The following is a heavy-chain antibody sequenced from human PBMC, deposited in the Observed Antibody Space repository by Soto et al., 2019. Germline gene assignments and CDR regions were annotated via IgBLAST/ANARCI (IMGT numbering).Heavy chain of an antibody. CDR1: GFTFSSYE. J-gene: IGHJ4*02. D-gene: IGHD3-10*01. CDR3: ARDAPVAGSYYKLDY. V-gene: IGHV3-48*03. Sequence: GGSLRLSCAASGFTFSSYEMNWVRQAPGKGLEWVSYISSSGSTIYYADSVKGRFTISRDNAKNSLYLQMNSLRAEDTAVYYCARDAPVAGSYYKLDYWGQGTLVTVSS. CDR2: ISSSGSTI.